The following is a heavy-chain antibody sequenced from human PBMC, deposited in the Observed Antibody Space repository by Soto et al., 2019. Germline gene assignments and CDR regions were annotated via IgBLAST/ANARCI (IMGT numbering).Heavy chain of an antibody. CDR1: GYTFTSYG. V-gene: IGHV1-18*01. J-gene: IGHJ6*03. D-gene: IGHD3-10*01. Sequence: ASVKVSCKASGYTFTSYGISWVRQAPGQGLEWMGWISAYNGNTNYAQKLQGRVTMTTDTSTSTAYMELRSLRSDDTAVYYCARGLWFGVVSHSYMDVWGKGTTVTVSS. CDR2: ISAYNGNT. CDR3: ARGLWFGVVSHSYMDV.